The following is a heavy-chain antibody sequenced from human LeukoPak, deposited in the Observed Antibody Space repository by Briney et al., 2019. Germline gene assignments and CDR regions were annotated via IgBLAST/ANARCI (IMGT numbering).Heavy chain of an antibody. D-gene: IGHD3-22*01. J-gene: IGHJ4*02. V-gene: IGHV3-30*04. CDR2: IYYDGSNK. CDR3: ARAYYYDSSGTPDY. CDR1: GFILSDYN. Sequence: PGGSLRLSCAASGFILSDYNMHWVRQAPGKGLEWVAVIYYDGSNKYYADSVKRRFTISRANSKNTVYLQMNSLRAEDTAMYYCARAYYYDSSGTPDYWGQGTMVTVSS.